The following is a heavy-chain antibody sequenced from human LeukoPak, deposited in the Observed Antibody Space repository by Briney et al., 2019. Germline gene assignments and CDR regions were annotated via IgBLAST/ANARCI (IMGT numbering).Heavy chain of an antibody. CDR3: ARAYYYDSSGYYYGESFDY. CDR2: ISAYNGNT. CDR1: GYTFTSYG. D-gene: IGHD3-22*01. Sequence: GASVKVSRKASGYTFTSYGISWVRQAPGQGLEWMGWISAYNGNTNYAQKLQGRVTMTTDTSTSTAYMELRSLRSDDTAVYYCARAYYYDSSGYYYGESFDYWGQGTLVTVSS. V-gene: IGHV1-18*01. J-gene: IGHJ4*02.